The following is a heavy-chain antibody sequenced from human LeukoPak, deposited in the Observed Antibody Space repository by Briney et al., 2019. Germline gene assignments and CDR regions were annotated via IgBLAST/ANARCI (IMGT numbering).Heavy chain of an antibody. J-gene: IGHJ5*02. CDR3: AKVGGLAVAGTDNWMDP. V-gene: IGHV4-39*02. CDR2: IHYSGKT. CDR1: GGSISRSSYY. Sequence: SETLSLTCSVAGGSISRSSYYWGWIRQPPGKGLEWIGNIHYSGKTYYNPSLKSRVTISIDTSKNQFSLKLSSVTAADTAVYSCAKVGGLAVAGTDNWMDPWGQGTLVIVSS. D-gene: IGHD6-19*01.